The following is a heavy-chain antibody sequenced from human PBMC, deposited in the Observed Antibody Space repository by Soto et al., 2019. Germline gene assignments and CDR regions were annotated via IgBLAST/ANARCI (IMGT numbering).Heavy chain of an antibody. Sequence: ELQLVESGGGLVQPGGSLRLSCAASGFTFSTYRMHWVRQAPGKGLTWVSFISTDGSGRNYADSVKGRFTISRDNARNTLYLQMNSLRAEDTAVYFCARDGRGLSIWGQGTMVTVSS. V-gene: IGHV3-74*01. CDR3: ARDGRGLSI. D-gene: IGHD3-16*02. CDR1: GFTFSTYR. J-gene: IGHJ3*02. CDR2: ISTDGSGR.